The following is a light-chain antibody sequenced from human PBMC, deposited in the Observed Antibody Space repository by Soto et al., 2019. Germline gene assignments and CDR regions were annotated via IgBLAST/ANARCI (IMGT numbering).Light chain of an antibody. J-gene: IGKJ1*01. CDR2: GAS. Sequence: EIVMTQSPATLSVSPGERATLSCRASQSVSSNLAWYQQKPGQAPRLLIYGASTRATRIPARFSGSGSGTEFPLTISSLQSEDFAVYYCQQYNNWRTFGQGTKVEIK. CDR3: QQYNNWRT. CDR1: QSVSSN. V-gene: IGKV3-15*01.